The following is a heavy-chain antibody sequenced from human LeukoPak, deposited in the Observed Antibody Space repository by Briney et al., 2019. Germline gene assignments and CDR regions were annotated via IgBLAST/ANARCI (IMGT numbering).Heavy chain of an antibody. CDR1: GFTFSGFY. D-gene: IGHD1/OR15-1a*01. CDR3: AKTARTLDY. Sequence: GGSLRLSCAASGFTFSGFYMTWIRQASGRGLEWISYISTTGSDISYADSVKGRFTISRDNVKNSLYLQMNSLTAEDTAVYYCAKTARTLDYWGQGTLVTVSS. V-gene: IGHV3-11*01. J-gene: IGHJ4*02. CDR2: ISTTGSDI.